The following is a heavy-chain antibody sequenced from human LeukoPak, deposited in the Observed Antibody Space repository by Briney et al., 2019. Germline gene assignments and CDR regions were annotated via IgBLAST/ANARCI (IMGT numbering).Heavy chain of an antibody. CDR2: ISYDGSNK. CDR1: GFTFGSYA. V-gene: IGHV3-30*04. CDR3: AKNGDRGAYCSGGSCYPYFYYYMDV. J-gene: IGHJ6*03. D-gene: IGHD2-15*01. Sequence: GGSLRLSCAASGFTFGSYAMHWVRQAPGKGLEWVAVISYDGSNKYYADSVKGRFTISRDNSKNTLYLQMNSLRAEDTAVYYCAKNGDRGAYCSGGSCYPYFYYYMDVWGKGTTVTISS.